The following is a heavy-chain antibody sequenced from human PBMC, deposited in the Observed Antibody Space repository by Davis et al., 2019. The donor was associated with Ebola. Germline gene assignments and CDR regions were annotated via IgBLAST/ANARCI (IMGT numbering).Heavy chain of an antibody. Sequence: GESLKISCAASGFSFSTYGMHWVRQAPGKGLEWVAVMSYDGSNKYYADSVKGRFTISRDNSKNTLYLQMNSLRAEDTAVYYCAREGMATITVVLYYYYGMDVWGQGTTVTVSS. D-gene: IGHD5-24*01. CDR2: MSYDGSNK. V-gene: IGHV3-30*03. CDR3: AREGMATITVVLYYYYGMDV. J-gene: IGHJ6*02. CDR1: GFSFSTYG.